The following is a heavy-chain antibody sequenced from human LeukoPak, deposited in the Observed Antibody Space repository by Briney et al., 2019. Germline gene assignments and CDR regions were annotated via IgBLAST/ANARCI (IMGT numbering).Heavy chain of an antibody. CDR3: ARDSTVWFRIDY. Sequence: GGSLRLSCAASGFTFSSYWMHWVRQAPGKGLVWVSRINSDGSSTSYADSVRGRFSISRDNAKNSLYLQMNSLRAEDTAVYYCARDSTVWFRIDYWGQGTLVTVSS. CDR2: INSDGSST. D-gene: IGHD3-10*01. J-gene: IGHJ4*02. CDR1: GFTFSSYW. V-gene: IGHV3-74*01.